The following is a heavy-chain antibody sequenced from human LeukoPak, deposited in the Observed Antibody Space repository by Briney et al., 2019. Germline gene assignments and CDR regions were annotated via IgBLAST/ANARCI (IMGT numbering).Heavy chain of an antibody. V-gene: IGHV3-66*01. CDR2: IYSGGGT. J-gene: IGHJ4*02. D-gene: IGHD3-22*01. CDR3: ARDGTPYYYDSSGYFSGFDY. CDR1: GFTVSSNY. Sequence: PGGSLRLSCAASGFTVSSNYMSWVRQAPGKGLEWVPVIYSGGGTYYADSVKGRFTISRDNSKNTLYLQMNSLRAEDTAVYYCARDGTPYYYDSSGYFSGFDYWGQGTLVTVSS.